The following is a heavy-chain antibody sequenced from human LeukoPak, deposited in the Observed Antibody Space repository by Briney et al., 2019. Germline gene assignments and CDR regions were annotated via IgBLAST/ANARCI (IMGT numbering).Heavy chain of an antibody. D-gene: IGHD2-15*01. CDR1: GYTFTSYY. J-gene: IGHJ5*02. CDR2: INPSGGST. Sequence: ASVKVSCKASGYTFTSYYMHWVRQAPGQGLEWMGIINPSGGSTSYAQKFQGRVTMTRDTSTSTVYMELSSLRSEDTAVYYCARGGNCRGGSCYSERGGFDPWSQGTLVTVSS. V-gene: IGHV1-46*01. CDR3: ARGGNCRGGSCYSERGGFDP.